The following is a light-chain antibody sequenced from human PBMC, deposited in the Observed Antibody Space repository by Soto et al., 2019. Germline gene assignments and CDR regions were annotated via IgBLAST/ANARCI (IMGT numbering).Light chain of an antibody. V-gene: IGKV1-39*01. CDR3: QQTYSSPQT. CDR2: AAS. CDR1: QTVSIY. Sequence: DIQMTQSPSSLSSSVAYRFTITCRSSQTVSIYLNWYRQKPGKAPELLIFAASDLQSGVPSRFSGSGSGTDFTLTISSLQPEDFATYYCQQTYSSPQTFGQGTKVDIK. J-gene: IGKJ1*01.